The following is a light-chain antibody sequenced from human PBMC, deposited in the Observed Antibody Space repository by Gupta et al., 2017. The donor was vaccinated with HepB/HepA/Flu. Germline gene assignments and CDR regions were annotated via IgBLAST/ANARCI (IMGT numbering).Light chain of an antibody. V-gene: IGKV2-24*01. CDR3: RKTKQCPQT. J-gene: IGKJ1*01. CDR2: KIS. Sequence: DIVLTQTPLSSPVTLGQPASISCRSSESLVYTDGNTYLSWLQQRPGQPPRLLIYKISNRVSGVPDRFSGSGAGTDFTLKISRVEAEDVGVYYCRKTKQCPQTFGQGTKVEIK. CDR1: ESLVYTDGNTY.